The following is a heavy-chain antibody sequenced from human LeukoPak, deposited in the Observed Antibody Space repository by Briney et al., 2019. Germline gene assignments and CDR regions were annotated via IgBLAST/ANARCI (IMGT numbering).Heavy chain of an antibody. CDR1: GFTFSSYG. Sequence: PGGSLRLSCAASGFTFSSYGMHWVRQAPGKGLEWVAFIRYDGSNKYYADSVKGRFTISRDNSKNTLYLQMNSLRAEDTAVYYCAKVPSITIFGVVIIPNWFDPWGQGTLVTVSS. D-gene: IGHD3-3*01. CDR3: AKVPSITIFGVVIIPNWFDP. V-gene: IGHV3-30*02. CDR2: IRYDGSNK. J-gene: IGHJ5*02.